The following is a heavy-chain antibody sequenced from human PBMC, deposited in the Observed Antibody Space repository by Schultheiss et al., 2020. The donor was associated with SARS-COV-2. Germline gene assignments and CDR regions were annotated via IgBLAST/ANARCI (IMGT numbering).Heavy chain of an antibody. CDR3: ARGHDPVTYPYYFDY. D-gene: IGHD1-1*01. CDR2: VSGYNGKT. CDR1: GDTNYA. V-gene: IGHV1-18*01. Sequence: ASVKVSCKASGDTNYAISWVRQAPGQGLEWMGWVSGYNGKTQCAEKFQGRVTMTTDTSTSTAYMELRSLTSDDTAVYYCARGHDPVTYPYYFDYWGQGTLVTVSS. J-gene: IGHJ4*02.